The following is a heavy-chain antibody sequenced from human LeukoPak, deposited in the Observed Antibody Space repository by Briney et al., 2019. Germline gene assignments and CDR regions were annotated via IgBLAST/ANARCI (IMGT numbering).Heavy chain of an antibody. CDR1: GFTFSSYA. D-gene: IGHD4/OR15-4a*01. Sequence: SGGSLRLSCAASGFTFSSYAMNWVRQARGKGLEWVSTISGSGGSKHYADSVEGRFTISRDNSKNTVYLQMNSLRAEDTAIYYCAKLTSASGAYGVDVWGQGTTVTVSS. CDR2: ISGSGGSK. CDR3: AKLTSASGAYGVDV. J-gene: IGHJ6*02. V-gene: IGHV3-23*01.